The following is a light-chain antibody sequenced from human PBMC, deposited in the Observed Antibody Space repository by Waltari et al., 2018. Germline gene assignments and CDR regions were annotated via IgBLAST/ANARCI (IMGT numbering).Light chain of an antibody. J-gene: IGKJ1*01. Sequence: ETVMTQSPATLSLSPGERAPLPCRASQNVNNNLAWYQQKPGQVPRLLIYDASTRATGIPARFSGSGSGTEFTLTISSLQSEDFAVYYCQQYDNWPGTFGHGTKVEIK. CDR3: QQYDNWPGT. V-gene: IGKV3-15*01. CDR1: QNVNNN. CDR2: DAS.